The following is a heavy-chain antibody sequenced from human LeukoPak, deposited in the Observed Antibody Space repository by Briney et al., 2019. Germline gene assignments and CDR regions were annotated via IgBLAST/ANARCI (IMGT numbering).Heavy chain of an antibody. CDR1: GFTFDDYA. J-gene: IGHJ4*02. CDR2: ISGDGGST. V-gene: IGHV3-43*02. CDR3: AKGAETYSYGSYDY. Sequence: GGSLRHSCAASGFTFDDYAMPWVRHAPGKGLEWVSLISGDGGSTYYADSVKGQFTISRDNSKNSLYLQMNSLRTEDTASYYFAKGAETYSYGSYDYWGQGTLVTVSS. D-gene: IGHD5-18*01.